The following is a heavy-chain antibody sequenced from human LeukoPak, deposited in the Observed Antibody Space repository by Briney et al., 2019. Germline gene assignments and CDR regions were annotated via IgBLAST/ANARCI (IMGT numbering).Heavy chain of an antibody. CDR1: GFSFNAYA. D-gene: IGHD2-8*02. Sequence: GGSLRLSCAASGFSFNAYAMNWVRQAPEKRLEWISSIIYTGVDTYYADSVKGRFTISRDNSRNALDLQMHSLRAEDTAVYYCAKATKGHCTGAHCYPFDSRGQGALVIVSS. CDR3: AKATKGHCTGAHCYPFDS. J-gene: IGHJ4*02. CDR2: IIYTGVDT. V-gene: IGHV3-23*01.